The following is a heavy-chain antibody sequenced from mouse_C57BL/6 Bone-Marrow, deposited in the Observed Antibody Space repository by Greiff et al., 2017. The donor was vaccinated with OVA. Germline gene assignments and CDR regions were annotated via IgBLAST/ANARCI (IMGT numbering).Heavy chain of an antibody. CDR3: ARSSDYYGSSNGAWFAY. Sequence: QVQLQQSGAELVRPGASVKLSCKASGYTFTDYYINWVKQRPGQGLEWIARIYPGSGNTYYTEKFKGKATLTAEKSSSTAYMQLSSLTSEDSAVYFCARSSDYYGSSNGAWFAYWGQGTLVTVSA. D-gene: IGHD1-1*01. CDR2: IYPGSGNT. V-gene: IGHV1-76*01. CDR1: GYTFTDYY. J-gene: IGHJ3*01.